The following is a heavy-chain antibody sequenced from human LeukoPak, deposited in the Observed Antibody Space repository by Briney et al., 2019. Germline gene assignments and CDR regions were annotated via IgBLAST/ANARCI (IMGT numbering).Heavy chain of an antibody. J-gene: IGHJ4*02. Sequence: GGSLRLSCAASGFTFSTYAMGWVRQAPGKGLEWVSAISGSGASTFYADSVKGRFTISRDNSKNTLYLQMDSLRAEDAAVYYCTKRQRNPNFDYWGQGTLVTVSS. CDR1: GFTFSTYA. D-gene: IGHD1-14*01. CDR3: TKRQRNPNFDY. CDR2: ISGSGAST. V-gene: IGHV3-23*01.